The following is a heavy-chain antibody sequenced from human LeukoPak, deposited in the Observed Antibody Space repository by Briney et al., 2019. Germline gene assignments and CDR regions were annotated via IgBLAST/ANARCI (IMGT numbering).Heavy chain of an antibody. D-gene: IGHD1-26*01. CDR2: ISSSGSTI. CDR3: AREELLLDY. J-gene: IGHJ4*02. V-gene: IGHV3-48*04. Sequence: GGSLRLSCAASGFTFSSYGMHWVRQARAKGLEWVSYISSSGSTIYYADSVKGRFTISRDNAKNSLYLQMNSLRAEDTAVYYCAREELLLDYWGQGTLVTVSS. CDR1: GFTFSSYG.